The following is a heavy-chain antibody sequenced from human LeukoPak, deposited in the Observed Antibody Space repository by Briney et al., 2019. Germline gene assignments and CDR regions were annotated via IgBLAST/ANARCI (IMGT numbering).Heavy chain of an antibody. Sequence: GESLKISCKGSGYSFTSYWIGWVRPMPGKGLEWMGIIYPGDSDTRYSPSFQGQVTISADKSISTAYLQWSSLKASDTAMYYCARVGYCSGGSCYYWFDPWGQGTLVTVSS. J-gene: IGHJ5*02. CDR1: GYSFTSYW. V-gene: IGHV5-51*01. CDR3: ARVGYCSGGSCYYWFDP. CDR2: IYPGDSDT. D-gene: IGHD2-15*01.